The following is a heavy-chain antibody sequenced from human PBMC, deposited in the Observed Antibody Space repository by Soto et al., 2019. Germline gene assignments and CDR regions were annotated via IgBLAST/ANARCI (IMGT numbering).Heavy chain of an antibody. CDR2: ISADNGNT. V-gene: IGHV1-18*01. J-gene: IGHJ6*01. D-gene: IGHD6-13*01. CDR3: AREGAAAGHYYCYGMDV. Sequence: QVQLVQSGAEVKKPGASVKVSCKASGYTFTSYGITWVRQAPGQGLEWMGWISADNGNTNYAQKLQGRVTMTTDTSTSTAYRELRSLRSDDTAVYYCAREGAAAGHYYCYGMDVWGQGTTVTVSS. CDR1: GYTFTSYG.